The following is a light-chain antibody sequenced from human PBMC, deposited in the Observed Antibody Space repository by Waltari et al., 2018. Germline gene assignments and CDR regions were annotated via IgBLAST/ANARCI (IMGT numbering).Light chain of an antibody. CDR3: SSYTSIIPPFL. CDR2: DVR. Sequence: QSALTQPASVSGSPGQSITISCTRSSSDLGGYSFVPCDQQHPANAPKLMSYDVRHRPSGVSNRFSDSKSGNTASLTISGLQPEDEADYYCSSYTSIIPPFLFGTGTKVTVL. J-gene: IGLJ1*01. CDR1: SSDLGGYSF. V-gene: IGLV2-14*01.